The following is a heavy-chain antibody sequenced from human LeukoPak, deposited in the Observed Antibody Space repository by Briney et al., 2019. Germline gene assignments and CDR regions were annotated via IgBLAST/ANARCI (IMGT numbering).Heavy chain of an antibody. D-gene: IGHD2-8*01. CDR2: IHYSGNT. Sequence: SETLSLTCTVSGGSISSSSYYWAWIRQPPGKVLEWIGYIHYSGNTNYNPSLKSRVTMSVDTSKNQFSLKLTSVTAADTAVYYCTKIANGGLSDYWGQGTLVTVSS. CDR1: GGSISSSSYY. V-gene: IGHV4-61*05. J-gene: IGHJ4*02. CDR3: TKIANGGLSDY.